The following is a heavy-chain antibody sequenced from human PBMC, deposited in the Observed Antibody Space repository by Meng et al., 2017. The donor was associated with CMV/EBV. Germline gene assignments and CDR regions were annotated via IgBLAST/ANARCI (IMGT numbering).Heavy chain of an antibody. Sequence: SQTPSLTCAVDCGSFSGYYWSWIRQPPGQGLEWIGEINHSGSTNYNPSLKSRVTIPVDTSKNQFSLKLSSVTAADTAVYYCARLYEPNFWRNERARAFDIWGQGTMVTVSS. V-gene: IGHV4-34*01. CDR3: ARLYEPNFWRNERARAFDI. D-gene: IGHD3-3*01. CDR2: INHSGST. J-gene: IGHJ3*02. CDR1: CGSFSGYY.